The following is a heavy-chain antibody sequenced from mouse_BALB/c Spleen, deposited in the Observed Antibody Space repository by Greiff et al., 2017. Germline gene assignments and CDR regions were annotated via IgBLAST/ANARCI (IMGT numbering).Heavy chain of an antibody. CDR2: ISYSGST. D-gene: IGHD2-4*01. CDR1: GYSITSDYA. J-gene: IGHJ1*01. Sequence: EVKLMESGPGLVKPSQSLSLTCTVTGYSITSDYAWNWIRQFPGNKLEWMGYISYSGSTSYNPSLKSRISITRDTSKNQFFLQLNSVTTEDTATYYCARSTMITTKWYFDVWGAGTTVTVSA. CDR3: ARSTMITTKWYFDV. V-gene: IGHV3-2*02.